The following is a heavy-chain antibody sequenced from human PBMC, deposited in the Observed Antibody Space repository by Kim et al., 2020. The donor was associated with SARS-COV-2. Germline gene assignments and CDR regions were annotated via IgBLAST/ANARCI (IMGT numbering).Heavy chain of an antibody. V-gene: IGHV3-30*18. CDR3: AKDEGSVVVVVAATPYYYYGMDV. CDR1: GFTFSSYG. Sequence: GGSLRLSCAASGFTFSSYGMHWVRQAPGKGLEWVAVISYDGSNKYYADSVKGRFTISRDNSKNTLYLQMNSLRAEDTAVYYCAKDEGSVVVVVAATPYYYYGMDVWGQGTTVTVSS. D-gene: IGHD2-15*01. CDR2: ISYDGSNK. J-gene: IGHJ6*02.